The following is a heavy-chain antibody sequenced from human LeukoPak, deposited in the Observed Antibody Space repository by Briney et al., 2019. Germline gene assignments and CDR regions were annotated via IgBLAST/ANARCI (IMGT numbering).Heavy chain of an antibody. J-gene: IGHJ3*02. D-gene: IGHD3-10*01. CDR2: IKEDGSEK. CDR1: GFIFSSYW. V-gene: IGHV3-7*01. Sequence: GGSLRLSCVASGFIFSSYWMSWVRQTPGKGLEWVANIKEDGSEKYYVDSVKGRSTISRDNAKNSLYLQMNSLRVEDTAIYYCASNLASSFHIWGQGKMVIVSS. CDR3: ASNLASSFHI.